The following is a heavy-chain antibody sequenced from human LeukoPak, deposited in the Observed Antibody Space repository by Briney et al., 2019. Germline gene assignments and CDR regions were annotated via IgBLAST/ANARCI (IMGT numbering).Heavy chain of an antibody. CDR3: AELGITMIGGV. CDR1: GFTFSSYE. V-gene: IGHV3-48*03. D-gene: IGHD3-10*02. CDR2: ISSSGSTI. Sequence: GGSLRLSCAASGFTFSSYEMNWVRPAPGKGPEWDSYISSSGSTIYYADSVKGRFTISRDNAKNSLYLQMNSLRAEDTAVYYCAELGITMIGGVWGKGTTVTISS. J-gene: IGHJ6*04.